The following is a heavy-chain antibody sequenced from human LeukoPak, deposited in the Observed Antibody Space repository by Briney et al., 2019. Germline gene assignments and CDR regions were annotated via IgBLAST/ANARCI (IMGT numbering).Heavy chain of an antibody. J-gene: IGHJ4*02. V-gene: IGHV4-4*02. D-gene: IGHD4-17*01. Sequence: PSETLSLTCAVSGGSFISSDWWSWVRQTPGKGLEWIGYIYYSGSTNYNPSLKSRVTISVDTSKNQFSLKLSSVTAADTAVYYCARGSRYGDYAPYWGQGTLVTVSS. CDR3: ARGSRYGDYAPY. CDR1: GGSFISSDW. CDR2: IYYSGST.